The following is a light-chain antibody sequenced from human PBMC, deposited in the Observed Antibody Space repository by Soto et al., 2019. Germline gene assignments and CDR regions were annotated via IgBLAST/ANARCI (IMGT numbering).Light chain of an antibody. CDR3: QQYADSPRT. J-gene: IGKJ1*01. CDR2: GAS. V-gene: IGKV3-20*01. CDR1: QSVSNNY. Sequence: EIVLTQSPGTLSLSPRERATLSCRASQSVSNNYLAWYQHRPGQAPRLLIYGASTRAPGIPDRFRGSGSGTDFTLTISRLEPEDFAVYYCQQYADSPRTFGQGTQVEV.